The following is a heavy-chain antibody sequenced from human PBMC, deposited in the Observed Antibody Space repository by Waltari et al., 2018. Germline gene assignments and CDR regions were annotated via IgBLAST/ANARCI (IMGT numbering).Heavy chain of an antibody. V-gene: IGHV3-66*01. CDR1: GFAVSTRY. CDR2: LYRNNNA. J-gene: IGHJ4*02. CDR3: AKDRASSGAWDYVDH. D-gene: IGHD3-10*02. Sequence: VQLVESGGDLVQPGGSLRLSCAASGFAVSTRYMTWIRQSPGKGLECVSVLYRNNNAYDLDAGEGRFTVSRDNSKNTLYLHMNNLRREDSAVYYCAKDRASSGAWDYVDHWGQGTLVTVSS.